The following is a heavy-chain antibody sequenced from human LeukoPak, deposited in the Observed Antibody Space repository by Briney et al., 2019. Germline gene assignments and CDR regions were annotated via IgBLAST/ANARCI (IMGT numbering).Heavy chain of an antibody. CDR1: GGSISSYY. J-gene: IGHJ6*02. CDR2: IYYSGST. V-gene: IGHV4-59*01. D-gene: IGHD3-9*01. Sequence: PSETLSLTWTVSGGSISSYYWSWIRQPPGKGLEWIGYIYYSGSTNYNPSLKSRVTISVDTSKNQFSLKLSSVTAADPAVYYCARDSHVYYDILTGYELWEEFGMDVWGQGTTVTVSS. CDR3: ARDSHVYYDILTGYELWEEFGMDV.